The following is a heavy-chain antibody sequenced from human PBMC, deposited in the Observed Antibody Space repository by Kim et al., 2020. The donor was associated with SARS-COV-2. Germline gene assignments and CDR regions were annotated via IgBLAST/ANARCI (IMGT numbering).Heavy chain of an antibody. Sequence: GGSLRLSCAASGFTFSSYAMSWVRQAPGKGLEWVSAISGSGGSTYYADSVKGRFTISRDNSKNTLYLQMNSLRAEDTAVYYCAKDLMDGDSSSSGFDYWGQGTLVTVSS. CDR2: ISGSGGST. V-gene: IGHV3-23*01. CDR1: GFTFSSYA. CDR3: AKDLMDGDSSSSGFDY. D-gene: IGHD6-6*01. J-gene: IGHJ4*02.